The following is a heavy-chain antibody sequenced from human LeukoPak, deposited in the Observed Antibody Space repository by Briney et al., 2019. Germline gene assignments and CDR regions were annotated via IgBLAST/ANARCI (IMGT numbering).Heavy chain of an antibody. CDR3: ASHFWNYYRIDY. CDR2: ISGSGSYI. Sequence: GGSPRLSCAASGFSFSTYTMNWARQAPGKGLEWVSSISGSGSYIYYSDSVKGRFTISRDNAKNSLSLQMSSLRAEDTAIYYCASHFWNYYRIDYWGQGILVTVSS. V-gene: IGHV3-21*01. D-gene: IGHD3-3*02. J-gene: IGHJ4*02. CDR1: GFSFSTYT.